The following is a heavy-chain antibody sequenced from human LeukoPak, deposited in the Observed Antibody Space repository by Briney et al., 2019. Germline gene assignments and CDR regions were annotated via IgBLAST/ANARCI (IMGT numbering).Heavy chain of an antibody. CDR1: GGTFSSYT. D-gene: IGHD3-3*01. Sequence: SVKVSCKASGGTFSSYTISWVRQAPGQGLEWMGRIIPILGIANYAQKFQGRVTITADKSTSTAYMELSSLRSEDTAVYYCAREEGITIFGVVTGTLDYWGQGTLVTVSS. CDR2: IIPILGIA. CDR3: AREEGITIFGVVTGTLDY. J-gene: IGHJ4*02. V-gene: IGHV1-69*04.